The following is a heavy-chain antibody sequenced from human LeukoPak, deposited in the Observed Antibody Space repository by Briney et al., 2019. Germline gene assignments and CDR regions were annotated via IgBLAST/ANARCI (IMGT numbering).Heavy chain of an antibody. CDR1: GGTFSSYA. CDR2: IIPIFGTA. J-gene: IGHJ4*02. Sequence: ASVKVSCKASGGTFSSYAISWVRQAPGQGLEWMGGIIPIFGTANYAQKFQGRVTITADESTSTAYMELSSLRSEDTAVYYCAKATYYDILTGYYLYYFDYWGQGTLVTVSS. D-gene: IGHD3-9*01. CDR3: AKATYYDILTGYYLYYFDY. V-gene: IGHV1-69*13.